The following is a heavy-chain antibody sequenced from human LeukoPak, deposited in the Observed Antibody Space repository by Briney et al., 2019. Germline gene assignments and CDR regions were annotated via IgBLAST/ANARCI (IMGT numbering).Heavy chain of an antibody. D-gene: IGHD3-10*01. J-gene: IGHJ4*02. CDR2: IWYDGSNK. V-gene: IGHV3-33*01. CDR1: GFTFSSYG. Sequence: GGSLRLSCAASGFTFSSYGMHWVRQAPGKGLEWVAVIWYDGSNKYYADSVKGRFTISRDNSKNTLYLQMNSLRAEDTAVYYCARDQNYYGSGSYYGADYWGQGTLVTVSS. CDR3: ARDQNYYGSGSYYGADY.